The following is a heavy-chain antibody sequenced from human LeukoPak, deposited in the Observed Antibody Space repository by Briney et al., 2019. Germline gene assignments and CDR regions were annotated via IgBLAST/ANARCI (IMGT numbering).Heavy chain of an antibody. CDR3: AKALGIMTTVTPGAFDI. CDR2: ISGSGGST. J-gene: IGHJ3*02. D-gene: IGHD4-17*01. CDR1: GFTFSSYA. Sequence: GGSLRLSCAASGFTFSSYAMSWVRQAPGKGLEWVSAISGSGGSTYYADSVKGRFTISRDNSKNTLYLQMNSLRAEDTAVYYCAKALGIMTTVTPGAFDIWGQGTMVTVSS. V-gene: IGHV3-23*01.